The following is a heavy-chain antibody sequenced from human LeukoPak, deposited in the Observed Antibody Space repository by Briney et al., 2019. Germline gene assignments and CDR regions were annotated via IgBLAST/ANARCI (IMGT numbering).Heavy chain of an antibody. CDR3: ATERPGYIADAFDI. CDR1: GYTLTELS. CDR2: FDPEDGET. J-gene: IGHJ3*02. V-gene: IGHV1-24*01. D-gene: IGHD3-9*01. Sequence: APVKVSCMVSGYTLTELSMHWVRQAPGKGLEWMGGFDPEDGETIYAQKFQGRVTMTEDTSTDTAYMELSSLRSEDTAVYYCATERPGYIADAFDIWGQGTMVTVSS.